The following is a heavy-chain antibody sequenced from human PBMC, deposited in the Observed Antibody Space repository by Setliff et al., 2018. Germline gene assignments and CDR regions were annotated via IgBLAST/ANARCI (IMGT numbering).Heavy chain of an antibody. CDR3: ARLALTGYDSSGYYYALDYYDYMDV. J-gene: IGHJ6*03. V-gene: IGHV3-48*01. CDR1: GFTFSSHG. CDR2: ISTSSSTI. Sequence: GGSLRLSCVASGFTFSSHGMTWVRLAPGKGLEWISYISTSSSTIYNADSVKGRFTISRDNANHSLYLQMNSLRAEDTAVYYCARLALTGYDSSGYYYALDYYDYMDVWGKGTTVTVSS. D-gene: IGHD3-22*01.